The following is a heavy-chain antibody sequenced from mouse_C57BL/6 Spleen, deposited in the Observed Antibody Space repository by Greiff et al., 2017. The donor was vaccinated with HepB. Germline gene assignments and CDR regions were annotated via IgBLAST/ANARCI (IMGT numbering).Heavy chain of an antibody. J-gene: IGHJ4*01. V-gene: IGHV2-4*01. D-gene: IGHD2-4*01. Sequence: VQLQQSGPGLVQPSQSLSITCTVSGFSLTSYGVHWVRQPPGKGLEWLGVIWSGGSTDYNAAFISRLSISKDNSKSQVFFKMNRLQADDTAIYYCAKSNGGLRRENAMDYWGQGTSVTVSS. CDR2: IWSGGST. CDR3: AKSNGGLRRENAMDY. CDR1: GFSLTSYG.